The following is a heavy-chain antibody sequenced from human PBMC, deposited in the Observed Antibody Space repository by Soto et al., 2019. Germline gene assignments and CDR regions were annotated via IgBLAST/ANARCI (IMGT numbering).Heavy chain of an antibody. V-gene: IGHV1-46*03. Sequence: QVQLVQSGAEVKKPGASVKVSCKASGYTFTSYYMHWVRQAPGQGLEWTGIINPSGGSTCYAQKCQGRDNMTRDTSTSTAYMELSSLRSEDTAVYYGASESASWGQGTLVTVSS. CDR1: GYTFTSYY. CDR3: ASESAS. CDR2: INPSGGST. J-gene: IGHJ4*02.